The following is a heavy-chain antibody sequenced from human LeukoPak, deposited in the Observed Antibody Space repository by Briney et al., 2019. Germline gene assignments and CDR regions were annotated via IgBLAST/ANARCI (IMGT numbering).Heavy chain of an antibody. J-gene: IGHJ4*02. CDR3: RTGHYSGL. CDR2: VKKDGSEK. D-gene: IGHD4-11*01. Sequence: GGSLRLSCAASGFTFSDYWMSWVRQAPGKGLEWVANVKKDGSEKNYVASVRGRFTISRDNARRSLYLYMNNLRPEDTGVYYCRTGHYSGLWGQGTLVIVSP. V-gene: IGHV3-7*01. CDR1: GFTFSDYW.